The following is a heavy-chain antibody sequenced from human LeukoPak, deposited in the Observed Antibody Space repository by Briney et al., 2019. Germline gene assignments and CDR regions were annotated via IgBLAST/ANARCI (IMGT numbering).Heavy chain of an antibody. V-gene: IGHV3-73*01. CDR3: IRRLDYDILTGYYWLDP. Sequence: PGGSLRLSCAASGFTSSDSAIHWVRQASGKGLEWVGRVRNKENNYATAYAASVKGRFTISRDDSKNVAYLQMNSLKIEDTALYYCIRRLDYDILTGYYWLDPWAREPWSPSPQ. CDR2: VRNKENNYAT. CDR1: GFTSSDSA. J-gene: IGHJ5*02. D-gene: IGHD3-9*01.